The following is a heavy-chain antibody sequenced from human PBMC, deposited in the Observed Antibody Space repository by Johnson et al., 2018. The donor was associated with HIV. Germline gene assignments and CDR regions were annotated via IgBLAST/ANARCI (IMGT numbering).Heavy chain of an antibody. CDR2: INWNGGST. J-gene: IGHJ3*02. V-gene: IGHV3-20*04. Sequence: VQLVESGGGVVQPGGSLRLSCAASGFTFDDYAMHWVRQAPGKGLEWVSGINWNGGSTGYADSVKGRFTISRDNAKNSLYLQMNSLRAEDTALYYCARGSDPFGGVIVNGAFDIWGQGTMVTVSS. CDR3: ARGSDPFGGVIVNGAFDI. CDR1: GFTFDDYA. D-gene: IGHD3-16*02.